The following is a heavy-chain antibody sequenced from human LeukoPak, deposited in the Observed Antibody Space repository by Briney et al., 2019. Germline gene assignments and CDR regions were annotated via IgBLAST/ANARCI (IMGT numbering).Heavy chain of an antibody. Sequence: KPSETLSLTCSVSGGSLSSYYGSWIRQPPGKGLEGIGYIYYCGSTNYNPSLKSRVTISVDTFTHHFSLKLSSVTAADTAVYYCARVTAAAGPRITELNWFDPWGQGTLVTVSS. CDR2: IYYCGST. J-gene: IGHJ5*02. V-gene: IGHV4-59*01. D-gene: IGHD6-13*01. CDR1: GGSLSSYY. CDR3: ARVTAAAGPRITELNWFDP.